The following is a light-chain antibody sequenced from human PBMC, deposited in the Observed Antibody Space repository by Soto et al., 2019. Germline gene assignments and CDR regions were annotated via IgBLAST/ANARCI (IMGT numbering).Light chain of an antibody. Sequence: DIQMTQSPSTLSASAGDRVTITCRASESISGWLAWYQQKPGKAPKLLIYDASTLQSGVPSRVSGSGSGTDFTLTISSLQVEDVALYYCQQYYSSPVTFGQGTRLEIK. CDR2: DAS. CDR3: QQYYSSPVT. V-gene: IGKV1-5*01. J-gene: IGKJ5*01. CDR1: ESISGW.